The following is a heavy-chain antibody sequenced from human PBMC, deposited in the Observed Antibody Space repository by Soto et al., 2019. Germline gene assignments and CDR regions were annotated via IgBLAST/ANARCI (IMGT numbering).Heavy chain of an antibody. CDR2: ISAYNGNT. CDR3: ARDGGVDIVATTPHY. CDR1: GYTFTSYG. J-gene: IGHJ4*02. Sequence: GASVKVSCKASGYTFTSYGISWVRQAPGQGLEWMGWISAYNGNTNYAQKLQGRVTMTTDTSTSTAYMELRSLRSDDTAVYYCARDGGVDIVATTPHYWGQGTLVTVSS. D-gene: IGHD5-12*01. V-gene: IGHV1-18*01.